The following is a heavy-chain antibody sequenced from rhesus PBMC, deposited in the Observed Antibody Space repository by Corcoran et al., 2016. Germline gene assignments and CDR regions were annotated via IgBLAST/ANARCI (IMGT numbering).Heavy chain of an antibody. V-gene: IGHV4-93*02. CDR1: GGSISSSNW. J-gene: IGHJ4*01. D-gene: IGHD6-13*01. Sequence: QLQLQESGPGLVKPSETLSLTCAVSGGSISSSNWWSWIRQSPGKGLEWIGGIYGSGGSTDYNPSLKSRVTISIDTSKTLFSLKPSSVTAADTAVYYCARLEGITDVDYWGQGVLVTVSS. CDR2: IYGSGGST. CDR3: ARLEGITDVDY.